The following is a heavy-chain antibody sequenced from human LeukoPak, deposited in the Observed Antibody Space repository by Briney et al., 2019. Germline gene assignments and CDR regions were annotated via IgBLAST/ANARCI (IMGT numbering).Heavy chain of an antibody. J-gene: IGHJ5*02. CDR2: IDPGDSTT. Sequence: GESLKISCKASGYNFPYYWIGWVRQVPGKGLEWTGIIDPGDSTTRYSPSFQGQVTISVDKSITTAYLHWRSLKASDSAMYYCARHMEHTAKRSYWFDPWGQGTLVTVSS. CDR3: ARHMEHTAKRSYWFDP. V-gene: IGHV5-51*01. CDR1: GYNFPYYW. D-gene: IGHD3-10*01.